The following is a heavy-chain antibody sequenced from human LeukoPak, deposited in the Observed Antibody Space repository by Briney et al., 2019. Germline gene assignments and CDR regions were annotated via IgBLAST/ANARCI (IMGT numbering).Heavy chain of an antibody. CDR2: IYTSGST. V-gene: IGHV4-4*07. J-gene: IGHJ4*02. Sequence: KRSETLSLTCTVSGGSISSYYWSWIRQPAGKGLEWIGRIYTSGSTNYNPSLKSRVTMSVDTSKNQFSLKLSSVTAADTAVYYCARSYCSSTSCYLYYFDYWGQGTLVTVSS. CDR3: ARSYCSSTSCYLYYFDY. CDR1: GGSISSYY. D-gene: IGHD2-2*01.